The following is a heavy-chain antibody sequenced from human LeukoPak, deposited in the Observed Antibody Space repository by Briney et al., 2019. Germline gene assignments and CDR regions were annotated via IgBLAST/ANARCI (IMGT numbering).Heavy chain of an antibody. CDR3: ARGLGSSYYYYYYYMDV. CDR1: GYTFTSYD. D-gene: IGHD3-10*01. V-gene: IGHV1-8*01. Sequence: ASVKVSCXASGYTFTSYDINWVRQASGQGLEWMGWMNPNSGNTGYAQKFQGRVTMTRNTSISTAYMELSSLRSEDTAVYYCARGLGSSYYYYYYYMDVWGKGTTVTVSS. CDR2: MNPNSGNT. J-gene: IGHJ6*03.